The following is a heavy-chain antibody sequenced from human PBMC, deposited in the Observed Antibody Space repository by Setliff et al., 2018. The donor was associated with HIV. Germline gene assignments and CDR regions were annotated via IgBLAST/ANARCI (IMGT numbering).Heavy chain of an antibody. CDR1: GGSISTRSPYY. CDR2: ISYSGTT. D-gene: IGHD6-13*01. J-gene: IGHJ5*02. CDR3: ARGDHRIIAAAGSGWFDP. Sequence: SETLSLTCSVSGGSISTRSPYYWGWIRQPPGKGLEWIGSISYSGTTYYNPSLKSRVTISVDTSNNQLFLKLTSVTAADTAAYYCARGDHRIIAAAGSGWFDPWGQGTLVTVSS. V-gene: IGHV4-39*01.